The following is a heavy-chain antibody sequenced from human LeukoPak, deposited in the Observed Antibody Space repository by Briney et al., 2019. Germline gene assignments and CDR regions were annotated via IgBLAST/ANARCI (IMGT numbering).Heavy chain of an antibody. D-gene: IGHD5-24*01. J-gene: IGHJ4*02. CDR2: IYYSGST. V-gene: IGHV4-31*03. CDR3: ARVNGRDGYNYDY. CDR1: GGSISSGGYY. Sequence: SETLSLTCTVSGGSISSGGYYWSWIRQHPGKGLEWIGYIYYSGSTYYNPSLKGRVTISVDTSKNQFSLKLSSVTAADTAVYYCARVNGRDGYNYDYWGQGTLVTVSS.